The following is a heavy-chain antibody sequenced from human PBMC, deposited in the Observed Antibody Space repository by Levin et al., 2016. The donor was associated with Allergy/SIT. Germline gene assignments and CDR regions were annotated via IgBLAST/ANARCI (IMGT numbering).Heavy chain of an antibody. CDR1: AGSVSSDSDY. CDR3: ASPDDYGP. J-gene: IGHJ5*02. D-gene: IGHD4-17*01. Sequence: SETLSLTCSVSAGSVSSDSDYWSWIRQSPGNGLEFIGYLSASGAATYNTALKSRVIMSLDTSKNQFYLKLRSVTAADTAVYYCASPDDYGPWGQGTLVTVSS. V-gene: IGHV4-61*01. CDR2: LSASGAA.